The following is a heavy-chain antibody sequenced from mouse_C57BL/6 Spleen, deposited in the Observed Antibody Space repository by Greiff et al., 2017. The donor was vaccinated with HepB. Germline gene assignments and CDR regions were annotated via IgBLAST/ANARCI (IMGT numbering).Heavy chain of an antibody. CDR3: APIYYGNYENY. D-gene: IGHD2-1*01. J-gene: IGHJ2*01. CDR1: GYTFTDYY. CDR2: INPNNGGT. V-gene: IGHV1-26*01. Sequence: VQLQQSGPELVKPGASVKISCKASGYTFTDYYMNWVKQSHGKSLEWIGDINPNNGGTSYNQKFKGKATLTVDKSSSTAYMELRSLTSEDSAVYYCAPIYYGNYENYWGQGTTLTVSS.